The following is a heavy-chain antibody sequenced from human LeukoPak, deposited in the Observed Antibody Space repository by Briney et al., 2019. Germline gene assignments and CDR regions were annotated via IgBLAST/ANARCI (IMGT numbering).Heavy chain of an antibody. V-gene: IGHV4-34*08. CDR3: ARSVSLIRGIKCDY. Sequence: GSLRLSCAASGFTFNHAWMSWVRQAPGKGLEWIGESSHSGDTKYNPSLKSRVTVAVDTSKNQFSLHLTSVTAADTALYYCARSVSLIRGIKCDYWSQGSLITVSS. D-gene: IGHD5/OR15-5a*01. CDR2: SSHSGDT. CDR1: GFTFNHAW. J-gene: IGHJ4*02.